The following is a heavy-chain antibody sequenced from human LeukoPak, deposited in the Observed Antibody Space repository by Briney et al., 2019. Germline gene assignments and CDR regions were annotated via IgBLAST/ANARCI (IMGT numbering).Heavy chain of an antibody. CDR1: GFTFSSYW. J-gene: IGHJ4*02. CDR3: ARASSAAFDY. CDR2: IKGDGSEQ. D-gene: IGHD3-10*01. V-gene: IGHV3-7*01. Sequence: PGGSPRLSCAASGFTFSSYWMNWLRQAPGKGLEWVANIKGDGSEQYYVDSVKGRFTISKDNAENSLYLQMNSLRVEDTAVYYCARASSAAFDYWGQGTLVTVSS.